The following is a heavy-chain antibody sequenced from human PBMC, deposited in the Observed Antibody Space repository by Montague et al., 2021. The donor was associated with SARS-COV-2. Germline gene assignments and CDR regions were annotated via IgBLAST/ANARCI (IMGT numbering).Heavy chain of an antibody. J-gene: IGHJ5*02. CDR2: VLTPVTT. Sequence: TLSLTCTVSGGSISSVYYNWIRLRYPPTQAQIWRAHVLTPVTTNYRMSPQTRVTISIDNSKNQLSLRLTSITAADTAVYFCARGGADFGDYGWVDP. CDR1: GGSISSVYYN. CDR3: ARGGADFGDYGWVDP. D-gene: IGHD4-17*01. V-gene: IGHV4-30-2*01.